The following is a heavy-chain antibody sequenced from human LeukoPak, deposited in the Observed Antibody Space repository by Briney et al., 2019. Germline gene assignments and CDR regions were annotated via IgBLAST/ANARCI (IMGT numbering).Heavy chain of an antibody. Sequence: GASVKVSCKASGYTFTSYGISWVRQAPGQGLEWMGWISAYNGNTNYAQKLQGRVTMTTDTSTSTAYMELRSLRSDDTAVYYCARDSLGWELPERYGMDVWGQGTTVTVSS. J-gene: IGHJ6*02. V-gene: IGHV1-18*01. CDR1: GYTFTSYG. D-gene: IGHD1-26*01. CDR3: ARDSLGWELPERYGMDV. CDR2: ISAYNGNT.